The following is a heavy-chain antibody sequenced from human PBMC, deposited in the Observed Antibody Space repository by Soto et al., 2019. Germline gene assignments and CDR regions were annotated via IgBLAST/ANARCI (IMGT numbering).Heavy chain of an antibody. V-gene: IGHV3-11*06. CDR1: GFSFSDSY. CDR3: ARGGGGGLFDP. CDR2: ISPRSTFR. Sequence: LRLSCATSGFSFSDSYMSWIRQAPGKGLEWISYISPRSTFRDYAESVKGRFTISRDSVKNSLYLQMNNLTAGDTGVYYCARGGGGGLFDPWGQGSLVTVSS. D-gene: IGHD2-21*01. J-gene: IGHJ5*02.